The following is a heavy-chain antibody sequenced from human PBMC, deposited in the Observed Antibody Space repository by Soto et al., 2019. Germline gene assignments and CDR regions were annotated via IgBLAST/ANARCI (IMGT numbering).Heavy chain of an antibody. D-gene: IGHD3-10*01. V-gene: IGHV1-69*02. Sequence: QVQMVQSGPEVKKPRSSVRVACTASGGTFSRYTINWVRKVPGQGPEWMGRSIPMLGMSNYAQKFQGRVMMIADKSTNTVYMELSSLRSEDTAIYYCATNYGTGSAHFDYWGQGTLVTVSS. CDR1: GGTFSRYT. CDR2: SIPMLGMS. J-gene: IGHJ4*02. CDR3: ATNYGTGSAHFDY.